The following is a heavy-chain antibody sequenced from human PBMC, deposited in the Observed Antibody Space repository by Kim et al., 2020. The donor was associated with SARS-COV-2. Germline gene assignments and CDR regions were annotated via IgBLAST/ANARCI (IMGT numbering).Heavy chain of an antibody. V-gene: IGHV3-23*01. CDR3: LKGGWGWIWDY. Sequence: GGSLRLSCTTSGFTFTGHAMSWVRQAPGKGLEWVSSIDGSDGTTYYVDAVKGRFSISRDDCKNTQCLQMSALRADDTAVYYCLKGGWGWIWDYWGQGTLVTVSS. D-gene: IGHD2-21*01. CDR2: IDGSDGTT. J-gene: IGHJ4*02. CDR1: GFTFTGHA.